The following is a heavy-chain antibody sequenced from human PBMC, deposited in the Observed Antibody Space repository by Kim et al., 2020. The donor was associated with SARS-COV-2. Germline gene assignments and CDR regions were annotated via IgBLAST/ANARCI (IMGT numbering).Heavy chain of an antibody. Sequence: HNPPLKSRLTISLDTSNNQFSLKLNSVAAADTAMYYCARGISVAGQITFDHWGQGTLVTVSS. D-gene: IGHD6-19*01. J-gene: IGHJ4*02. CDR3: ARGISVAGQITFDH. V-gene: IGHV4-59*09.